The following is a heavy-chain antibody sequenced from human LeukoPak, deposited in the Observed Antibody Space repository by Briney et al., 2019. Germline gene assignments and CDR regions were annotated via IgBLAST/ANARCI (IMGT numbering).Heavy chain of an antibody. Sequence: ASVKVSCKASGYTFTSYGISWVRQAPGQGLEWMGWISAYNGNTNYAQKLQGRVTMTTDTSTSTAYMELRSLRSDDTAVYYCARGPIIFPYHYYYYMDVWGKGTTVTISS. CDR3: ARGPIIFPYHYYYYMDV. V-gene: IGHV1-18*01. CDR1: GYTFTSYG. CDR2: ISAYNGNT. J-gene: IGHJ6*03.